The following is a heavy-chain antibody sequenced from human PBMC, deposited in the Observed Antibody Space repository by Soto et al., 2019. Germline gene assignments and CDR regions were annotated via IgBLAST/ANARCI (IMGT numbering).Heavy chain of an antibody. CDR3: ARAEQFGAFDI. D-gene: IGHD6-6*01. V-gene: IGHV3-33*01. CDR2: IWYDGSNK. J-gene: IGHJ3*02. Sequence: QVQLVESGGGVVQPGRSLRLSCAASGFTFSSYGMHWVRQAPGKGLEWVAVIWYDGSNKYYADSVKGRFTISRDNSKNTLYLQMNSLRAEDTAVYYCARAEQFGAFDIWGQGTMVTVSS. CDR1: GFTFSSYG.